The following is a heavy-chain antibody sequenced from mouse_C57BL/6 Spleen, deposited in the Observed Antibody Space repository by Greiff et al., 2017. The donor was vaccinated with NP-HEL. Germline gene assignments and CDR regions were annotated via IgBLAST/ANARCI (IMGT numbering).Heavy chain of an antibody. CDR3: ARGKITTVVAYYAMDY. V-gene: IGHV1-69*01. CDR2: IDPSDSYT. CDR1: GYTFTSYW. Sequence: QVQLKQPGAELVMPGASVKLSCKASGYTFTSYWMHWVKQRPGQGLEWIGEIDPSDSYTNYNQKFKGKSTLTVDKSSSTAYMQLSSLTSEDSAVYYCARGKITTVVAYYAMDYWGQGTSVTVSS. J-gene: IGHJ4*01. D-gene: IGHD1-1*01.